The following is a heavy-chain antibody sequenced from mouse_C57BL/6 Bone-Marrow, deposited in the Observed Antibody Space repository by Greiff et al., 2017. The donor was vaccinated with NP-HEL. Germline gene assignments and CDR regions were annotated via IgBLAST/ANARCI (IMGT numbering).Heavy chain of an antibody. CDR1: GFTFSNYW. CDR3: TGGGSSSPYAMDY. V-gene: IGHV6-3*01. J-gene: IGHJ4*01. CDR2: IRLKSDNYAT. D-gene: IGHD1-1*01. Sequence: EVKLMESGGGLVQPGGSLKLSCVASGFTFSNYWMNWVRQSPEKGLEWVAQIRLKSDNYATHYAESVQGRFTISRDDSKSSVYLQMYNLRAEDTGSYYCTGGGSSSPYAMDYWGQGTSVTVSS.